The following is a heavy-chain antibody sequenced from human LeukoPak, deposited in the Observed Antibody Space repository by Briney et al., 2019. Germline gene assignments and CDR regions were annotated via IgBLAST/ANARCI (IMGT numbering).Heavy chain of an antibody. D-gene: IGHD1-26*01. Sequence: SQTLSLTCTVSGVSISSYYWSWIRQPPGKGLEWIGYIYYSGSTNYNPSLKSRVTISVDTSKNQFSLKLSSVTAADTAVYYCARGIVGANDYWGQGTLVTVSS. CDR1: GVSISSYY. V-gene: IGHV4-59*01. J-gene: IGHJ4*02. CDR3: ARGIVGANDY. CDR2: IYYSGST.